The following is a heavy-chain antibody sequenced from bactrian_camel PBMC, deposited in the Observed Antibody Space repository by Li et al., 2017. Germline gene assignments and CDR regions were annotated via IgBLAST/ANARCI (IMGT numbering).Heavy chain of an antibody. Sequence: DVQLVESGGGLVQPGGSLRLSCAASGFAFSSYPMTWVRQAPGKGLEWVSAITSGGDSTYYAEFLKGRFSISRDNAKNTLYLQMNSLETEVTAVYYCATVSPYAGVWSDKFSYWGQGTQVTVS. CDR1: GFAFSSYP. CDR2: ITSGGDST. J-gene: IGHJ4*01. V-gene: IGHV3S31*01. CDR3: ATVSPYAGVWSDKFSY. D-gene: IGHD3*01.